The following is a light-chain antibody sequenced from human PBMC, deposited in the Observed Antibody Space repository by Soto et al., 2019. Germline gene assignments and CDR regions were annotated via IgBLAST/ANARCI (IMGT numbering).Light chain of an antibody. J-gene: IGKJ1*01. CDR2: ATS. Sequence: DIQMTQSPSSLSASVGDRVTITCRASQDIRNDLGWYQQTPGKAPKRLIYATSSLQSGVPSRFSGSGSGTEFTLTISSLQPEDFATYYCLQHKSYPRTFGQGTKVEIK. V-gene: IGKV1-17*01. CDR3: LQHKSYPRT. CDR1: QDIRND.